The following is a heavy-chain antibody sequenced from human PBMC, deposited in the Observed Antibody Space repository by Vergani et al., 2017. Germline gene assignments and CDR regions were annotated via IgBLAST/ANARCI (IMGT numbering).Heavy chain of an antibody. CDR3: ARVNTETNGHLYYHYYMDV. Sequence: QVQLQQWGGGLLKPSETLSLTCVVNGGSFTSYHWTWIRQSPGEGLEWVGDIDHTGRPDYNPSLKSRLTMSVDKSRNQFSLTLKSVTATDTAIYFCARVNTETNGHLYYHYYMDVWGQGTAVTVS. D-gene: IGHD4-11*01. J-gene: IGHJ6*03. V-gene: IGHV4-34*01. CDR2: IDHTGRP. CDR1: GGSFTSYH.